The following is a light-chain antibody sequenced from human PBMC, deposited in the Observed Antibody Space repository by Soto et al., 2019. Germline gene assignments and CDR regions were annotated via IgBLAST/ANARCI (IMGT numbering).Light chain of an antibody. CDR2: AND. CDR1: SSNIGESYD. Sequence: QSVLTQPPSVSGAPGQRVTISCTGSSSNIGESYDVHWYQQLPGTAPKVLIYANDNRPSGVPDRFSGSKSGTSASLAITGLQAEDEADYYCQSFDSSLSGWVFGGGTKLTVL. V-gene: IGLV1-40*01. J-gene: IGLJ3*02. CDR3: QSFDSSLSGWV.